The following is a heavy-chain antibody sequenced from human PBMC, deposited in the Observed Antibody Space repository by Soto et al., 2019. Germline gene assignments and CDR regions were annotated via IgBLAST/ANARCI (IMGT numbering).Heavy chain of an antibody. CDR1: GGSISSGGYY. Sequence: QVQLQESGPGLVKPSQTLSLTCTVSGGSISSGGYYWSWIRQHPGKGLEWIGYIYYSGSTYYNPSLKSRVTISVDTSKNQCSLKLSSVTAADTAVYYCARDWGSNYQNWFDPWGQGTLVTVSS. CDR2: IYYSGST. V-gene: IGHV4-31*03. D-gene: IGHD1-7*01. J-gene: IGHJ5*02. CDR3: ARDWGSNYQNWFDP.